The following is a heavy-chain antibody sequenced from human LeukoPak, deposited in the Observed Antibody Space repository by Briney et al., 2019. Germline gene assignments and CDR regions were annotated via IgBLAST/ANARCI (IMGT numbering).Heavy chain of an antibody. V-gene: IGHV1-46*01. D-gene: IGHD6-19*01. J-gene: IGHJ4*02. Sequence: ASVKVSCKASGYTFTSYYMHWVRQAPGQGLEWMGIINPSGGSTSYAQKFQGRVAMTRDTSTSTVYMELSSLRSEDTAVYYCARVRSSGWYDYWGQGTLVTVSS. CDR1: GYTFTSYY. CDR3: ARVRSSGWYDY. CDR2: INPSGGST.